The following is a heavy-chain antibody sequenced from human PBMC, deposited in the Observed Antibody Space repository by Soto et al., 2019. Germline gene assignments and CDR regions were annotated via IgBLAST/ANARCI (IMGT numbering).Heavy chain of an antibody. J-gene: IGHJ5*02. V-gene: IGHV5-51*01. D-gene: IGHD6-13*01. CDR3: ARRHPWAAAGTGYWFDP. CDR1: GYSFTSYW. CDR2: IYPGDSDT. Sequence: GESLKISCKGSGYSFTSYWIGWVRQMPGKGLEWMGIIYPGDSDTRYSPSFQGQVTISADKSISTAYLQWSSLKASDTAMYYCARRHPWAAAGTGYWFDPWGQGTLVTVSS.